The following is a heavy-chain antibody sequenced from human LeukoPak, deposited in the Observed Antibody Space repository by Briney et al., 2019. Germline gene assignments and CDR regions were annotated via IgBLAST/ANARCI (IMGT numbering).Heavy chain of an antibody. V-gene: IGHV4-4*02. CDR2: IWRSGST. J-gene: IGHJ5*02. D-gene: IGHD4-17*01. CDR1: GVSISRNYW. CDR3: AKEKTDFTVTTKQAFDP. Sequence: SETLSLTCVVSGVSISRNYWWSWVRQPPGKGLEWIGEIWRSGSTNYNPSLKSRVTISVDKSKNQFSLRLSSVSAADTAVYYCAKEKTDFTVTTKQAFDPWGQGTLVTVSS.